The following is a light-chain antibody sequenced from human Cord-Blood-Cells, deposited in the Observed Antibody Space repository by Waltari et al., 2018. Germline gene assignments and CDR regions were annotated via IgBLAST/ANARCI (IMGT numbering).Light chain of an antibody. Sequence: DIQLTQSPSSLPAYVVDRVTITCRASKGISNYLAWYQQKPGKVPKLLIYAASTLQSGVPSRFSGRGSGTDFTLTISSLQPEDVATYDCQKYNSAPLTFGGGTKVEIK. V-gene: IGKV1-27*01. CDR3: QKYNSAPLT. J-gene: IGKJ4*01. CDR1: KGISNY. CDR2: AAS.